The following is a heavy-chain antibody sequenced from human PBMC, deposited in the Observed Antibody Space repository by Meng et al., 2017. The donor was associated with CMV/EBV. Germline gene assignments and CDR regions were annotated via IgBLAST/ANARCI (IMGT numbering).Heavy chain of an antibody. V-gene: IGHV3-53*01. D-gene: IGHD2-8*01. CDR1: DFTVSTYY. CDR2: IYSGGTT. J-gene: IGHJ4*02. CDR3: ARYEGRRSFDY. Sequence: GGSLRLSCVAFDFTVSTYYMSWVRQAPGKGLEWVSIIYSGGTTYYADSVKGRFTISRDNSQNTVYLQMNSLKAEDTAVYYCARYEGRRSFDYWGQGTLVTVSS.